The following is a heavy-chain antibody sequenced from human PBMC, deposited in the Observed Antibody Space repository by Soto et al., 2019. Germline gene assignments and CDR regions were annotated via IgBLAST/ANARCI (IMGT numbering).Heavy chain of an antibody. D-gene: IGHD6-19*01. V-gene: IGHV1-18*01. CDR1: GYTFTSYG. Sequence: GASVKVSCKASGYTFTSYGISWVRQAPGQGLEWMGWISAYNGNTNYAQKLQGRVTMTTDTSTSTAYMELRSLRSDDTAVYYCARDFIAVAGTVLEYYFDYWGQGTLVTVSS. J-gene: IGHJ4*02. CDR2: ISAYNGNT. CDR3: ARDFIAVAGTVLEYYFDY.